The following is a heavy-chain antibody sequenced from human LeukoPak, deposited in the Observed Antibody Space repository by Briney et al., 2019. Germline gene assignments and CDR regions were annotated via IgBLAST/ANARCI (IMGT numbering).Heavy chain of an antibody. J-gene: IGHJ4*02. CDR2: IYYSGST. V-gene: IGHV4-39*01. CDR1: GGSISSSSYY. Sequence: SETLSLTCTVSGGSISSSSYYWGWIRQPPGKGLEWIGSIYYSGSTYYNPSLKSRVTISVDTSKNQFSLKLSSVTAADTAVYYCARRPWRIRLWYWGQGTLVTVSS. CDR3: ARRPWRIRLWY. D-gene: IGHD5-18*01.